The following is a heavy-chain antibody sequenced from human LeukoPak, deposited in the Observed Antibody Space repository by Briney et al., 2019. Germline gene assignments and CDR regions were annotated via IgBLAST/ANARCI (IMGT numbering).Heavy chain of an antibody. CDR2: IIPIFGTA. CDR1: GGTFSSYA. CDR3: AREEVPAAAIYYGMDV. V-gene: IGHV1-69*13. D-gene: IGHD2-2*01. J-gene: IGHJ6*04. Sequence: GAPVKVSCKASGGTFSSYAISWVRQAPGQGLEWMGGIIPIFGTANYAQKFQGRVTITADESTSTAYMELSSLRSEDTAVYYCAREEVPAAAIYYGMDVWGKGTTVTVSS.